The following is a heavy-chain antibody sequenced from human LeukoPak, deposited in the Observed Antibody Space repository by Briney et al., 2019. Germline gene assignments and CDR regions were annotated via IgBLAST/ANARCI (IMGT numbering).Heavy chain of an antibody. CDR2: ISYDGSNK. D-gene: IGHD3-3*01. Sequence: GGSLRLSCAASGFTFSSYGMHWVRQAPGKGLEWVAVISYDGSNKYYADSVKGRFTISRDNAKNSLYLQMNSLRAEDTAVYYCARDQGHVITIFGVAPTAFDYWGQGTLVTVSS. V-gene: IGHV3-30*03. CDR1: GFTFSSYG. CDR3: ARDQGHVITIFGVAPTAFDY. J-gene: IGHJ4*02.